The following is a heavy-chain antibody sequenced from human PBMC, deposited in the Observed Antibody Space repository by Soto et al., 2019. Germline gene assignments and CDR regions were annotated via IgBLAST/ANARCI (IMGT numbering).Heavy chain of an antibody. CDR3: AKIQQQLVFFDY. D-gene: IGHD6-13*01. V-gene: IGHV3-23*01. CDR2: ISGSGGSA. CDR1: GFTFSSYA. Sequence: EVQLLESGGGLVQPGGSLRLSCAASGFTFSSYAMSWVRQAPGKGLEWVSAISGSGGSAYYADSVKGRFTISRDNSKNTLYLQMNSLRAEDTAVYYCAKIQQQLVFFDYWGQGTLVTVSS. J-gene: IGHJ4*02.